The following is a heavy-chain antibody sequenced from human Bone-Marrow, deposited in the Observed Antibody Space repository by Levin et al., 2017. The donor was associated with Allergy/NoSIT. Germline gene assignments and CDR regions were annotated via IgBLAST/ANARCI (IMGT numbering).Heavy chain of an antibody. J-gene: IGHJ6*02. Sequence: SQTLSLTCTVSGGSVSNTFYYWSWIRQPPGKGLEWIGDIYDSGRTKYNPSLKSRVSMSIDTSENQVSLRLSSVTAADTAVYYCARDLIEVAGPGRTYYYGMDVWGQGTTVTVSS. V-gene: IGHV4-61*01. CDR2: IYDSGRT. CDR1: GGSVSNTFYY. CDR3: ARDLIEVAGPGRTYYYGMDV. D-gene: IGHD6-19*01.